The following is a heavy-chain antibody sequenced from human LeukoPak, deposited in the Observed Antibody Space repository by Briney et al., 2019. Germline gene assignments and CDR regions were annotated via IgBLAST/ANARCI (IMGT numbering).Heavy chain of an antibody. J-gene: IGHJ5*02. D-gene: IGHD2-2*01. Sequence: PSETLSLTCTVPGGSISSYYWSWTRQPPGKGLEWIGYIYYSGSTNYNPSLKSRVTISVDTSKNQFSLKLSSVTAADTAVYYCARGYCSSTSCSHYNWFDPWGQGTLVTVSS. CDR2: IYYSGST. CDR1: GGSISSYY. CDR3: ARGYCSSTSCSHYNWFDP. V-gene: IGHV4-59*01.